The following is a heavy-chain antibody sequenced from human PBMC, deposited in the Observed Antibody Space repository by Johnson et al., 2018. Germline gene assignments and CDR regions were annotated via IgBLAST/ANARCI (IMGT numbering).Heavy chain of an antibody. CDR3: AKPGSFDAFDI. J-gene: IGHJ3*02. Sequence: VQLVESGGGLVKPGGSLRLSCAASAFTFSSYAMTWVRQAPGKGLEWVSVISVNSGTTFYSDSVKGRFIISRDNSQNMLYLQMNSLRAEDPAVYYCAKPGSFDAFDIWGQGTMVTVSS. CDR2: ISVNSGTT. CDR1: AFTFSSYA. V-gene: IGHV3-23*04.